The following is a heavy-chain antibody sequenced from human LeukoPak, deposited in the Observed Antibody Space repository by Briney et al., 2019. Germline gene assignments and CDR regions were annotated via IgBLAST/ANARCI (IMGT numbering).Heavy chain of an antibody. CDR2: ISTYNGNT. CDR1: GYTFTSYG. J-gene: IGHJ4*02. V-gene: IGHV1-18*01. Sequence: GASVKVSCKASGYTFTSYGISWVRQAPGQGLEWMGWISTYNGNTNYAQRLQGRVTMTTDTSTTTAYMELRSLRSDDTAVHYCARVACSGGTCYLDYWGQGTLVTVSS. CDR3: ARVACSGGTCYLDY. D-gene: IGHD2-15*01.